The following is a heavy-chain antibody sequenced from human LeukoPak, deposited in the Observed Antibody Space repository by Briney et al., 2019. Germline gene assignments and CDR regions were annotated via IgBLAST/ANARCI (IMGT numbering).Heavy chain of an antibody. J-gene: IGHJ4*02. CDR3: ACGDYYFDY. Sequence: SGTLSLTCAVYGGSFSAYYWNWIRQPPGKGLEWIGEINHGGSTKYDPSLKSRVTISVDTSKNQFSLKLSSVTAADTAVYYCACGDYYFDYWGQGTLVTASS. CDR1: GGSFSAYY. D-gene: IGHD2-21*02. V-gene: IGHV4-34*01. CDR2: INHGGST.